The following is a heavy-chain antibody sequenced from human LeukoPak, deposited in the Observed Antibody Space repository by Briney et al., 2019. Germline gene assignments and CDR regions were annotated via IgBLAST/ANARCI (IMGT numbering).Heavy chain of an antibody. V-gene: IGHV3-30*18. J-gene: IGHJ6*03. D-gene: IGHD3-10*01. CDR3: AKEGWGSGNHILYYMDV. Sequence: PGGSLRLSCAASGFTFSSYGIHWVRQAPGKGLEWVAVISYDGSNKYYADSVKGRFTISRDNSKNTLYLQMNSLRAEDTAVYYCAKEGWGSGNHILYYMDVWGKGTTVTVSS. CDR2: ISYDGSNK. CDR1: GFTFSSYG.